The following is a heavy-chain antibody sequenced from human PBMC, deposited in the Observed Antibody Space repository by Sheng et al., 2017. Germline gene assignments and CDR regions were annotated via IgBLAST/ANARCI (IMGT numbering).Heavy chain of an antibody. CDR2: IFPIFGSA. CDR1: GGSFSNYI. J-gene: IGHJ5*02. D-gene: IGHD6-13*01. V-gene: IGHV1-69*13. Sequence: QAQLVQSGAEVKKPGSSVKVSCKASGGSFSNYIITWVRQAPGQGLEWMGGIFPIFGSANYAQKFQGRVTITADESTSTAYIELSSLRSEDTAVYYCARDAAAALDLWGQGTLVTVSS. CDR3: ARDAAAALDL.